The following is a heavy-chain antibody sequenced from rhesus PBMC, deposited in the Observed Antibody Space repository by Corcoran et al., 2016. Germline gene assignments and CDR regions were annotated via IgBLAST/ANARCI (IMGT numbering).Heavy chain of an antibody. CDR2: IIPLVDIT. CDR1: GFTFGSFA. D-gene: IGHD5-42*01. CDR3: ARDGIQYNSLDV. J-gene: IGHJ5-2*02. Sequence: QVQLVQSGAEVKKPGASVKVSCKASGFTFGSFAISWVRQSPGKGLAGRGVIIPLVDITNYEEKIQGRVTITADTSTSTAYMERSSLRAEDTAVYYGARDGIQYNSLDVWGRGVLVTVSS. V-gene: IGHV1-198*02.